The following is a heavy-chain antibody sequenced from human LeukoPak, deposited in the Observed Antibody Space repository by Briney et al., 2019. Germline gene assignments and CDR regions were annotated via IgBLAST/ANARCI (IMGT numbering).Heavy chain of an antibody. CDR2: IYYAGGT. J-gene: IGHJ4*01. CDR1: GGSISSYY. Sequence: SETLSLTCTVSGGSISSYYWSWIRQPPGKGLEWMGYIYYAGGTNYNPTLSGRVTMSLDTSENQVSLNLTSVTAADTAVYYCARSGLSGSGRKRRAYFDDGGHGALVIVSS. CDR3: ARSGLSGSGRKRRAYFDD. D-gene: IGHD3-10*01. V-gene: IGHV4-59*01.